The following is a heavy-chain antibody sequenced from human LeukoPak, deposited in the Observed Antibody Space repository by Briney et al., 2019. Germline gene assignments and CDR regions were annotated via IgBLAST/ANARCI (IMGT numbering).Heavy chain of an antibody. CDR1: GFTFSSYA. Sequence: GGSLRLSCAASGFTFSSYAMSWVRQAPGKGLEWVSAISGSGGSTYYADSVKGRFTISRDNSKNTLYLQMSSLRAEDTAVYYCAKVGQYYYGSGSYHPYYYYGMDVWGQGTTVTVSS. CDR2: ISGSGGST. D-gene: IGHD3-10*01. V-gene: IGHV3-23*01. J-gene: IGHJ6*02. CDR3: AKVGQYYYGSGSYHPYYYYGMDV.